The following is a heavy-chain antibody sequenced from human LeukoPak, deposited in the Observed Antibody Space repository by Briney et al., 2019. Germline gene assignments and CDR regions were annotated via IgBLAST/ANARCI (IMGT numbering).Heavy chain of an antibody. J-gene: IGHJ3*02. CDR2: ISWNSGSI. CDR3: ARPTAAGRVYDAFDI. CDR1: GFTFDDYA. V-gene: IGHV3-9*01. Sequence: GGSLRLSCAASGFTFDDYAMHWVRQAPGKGLEWVSGISWNSGSIGYADSVKGRFTISRDNAKNSLYLQMNSLRAEDTALYYYARPTAAGRVYDAFDIWGQGTMVTVSS. D-gene: IGHD6-13*01.